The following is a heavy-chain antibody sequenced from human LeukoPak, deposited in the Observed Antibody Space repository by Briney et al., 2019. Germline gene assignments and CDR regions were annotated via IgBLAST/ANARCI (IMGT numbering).Heavy chain of an antibody. V-gene: IGHV3-23*01. CDR2: ISGSGGST. D-gene: IGHD6-13*01. Sequence: GGSLRLSCAASGFTFSSYAMSWVRQAPGKGLEWVSAISGSGGSTYYADSVKGRFTISRDNSKNTLYLQMNSLRAEDTAVYYCAKPGIAAAGILTVYFQHWGQGTLVTVSS. CDR1: GFTFSSYA. CDR3: AKPGIAAAGILTVYFQH. J-gene: IGHJ1*01.